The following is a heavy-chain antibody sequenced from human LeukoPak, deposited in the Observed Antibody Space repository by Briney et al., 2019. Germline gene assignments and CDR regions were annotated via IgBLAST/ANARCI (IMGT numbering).Heavy chain of an antibody. CDR1: GYTFTGYY. J-gene: IGHJ4*02. CDR2: INPNSGGT. D-gene: IGHD3-22*01. CDR3: ATPYYYDSSGYTFDY. V-gene: IGHV1-2*02. Sequence: ASVKVSCKASGYTFTGYYMHWVRQAPGQGLEWMGWINPNSGGTNYAQKFQGRVTMTRDTSISTAYMELSRLRSDDTAVYYCATPYYYDSSGYTFDYWGQGTLVTVSS.